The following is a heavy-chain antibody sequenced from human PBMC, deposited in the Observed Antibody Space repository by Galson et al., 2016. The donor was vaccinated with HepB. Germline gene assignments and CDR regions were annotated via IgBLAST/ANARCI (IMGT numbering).Heavy chain of an antibody. D-gene: IGHD3-10*01. CDR3: ARDLFRCDY. Sequence: SQRLSCAVSGFSFSGYSMSWVRQSPGKGLEWVSSISSSSTYIYYADSVKGRFTISRDNAKNSLYLQMNSLRAEDTAVYYCARDLFRCDYWGQGTLVTVSS. CDR1: GFSFSGYS. J-gene: IGHJ4*02. V-gene: IGHV3-21*01. CDR2: ISSSSTYI.